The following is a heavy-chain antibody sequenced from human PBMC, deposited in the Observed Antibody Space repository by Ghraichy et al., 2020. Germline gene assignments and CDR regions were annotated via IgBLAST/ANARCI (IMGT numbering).Heavy chain of an antibody. CDR3: ARDRFPVSNYSFWNGNCNFDQ. CDR1: GFTFNTYA. CDR2: ISADGQRT. D-gene: IGHD3-3*01. V-gene: IGHV3-23*01. Sequence: GESLNISCTASGFTFNTYALTWVRLAPGKGLDWVAVISADGQRTFYAEPVKGRVTVSRDLSRKTVFLQLKSLRVDDTTTYYCARDRFPVSNYSFWNGNCNFDQWGRGVLVPFSS. J-gene: IGHJ4*02.